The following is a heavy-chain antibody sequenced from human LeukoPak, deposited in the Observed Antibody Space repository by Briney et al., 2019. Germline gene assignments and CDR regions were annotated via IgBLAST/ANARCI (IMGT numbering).Heavy chain of an antibody. D-gene: IGHD4-11*01. J-gene: IGHJ6*02. CDR3: ASIQSYYFGLDV. CDR1: GGSISSGSYY. CDR2: INTSGST. Sequence: PSETLSLTCTVSGGSISSGSYYWSWIRQPAGKGLEWIGRINTSGSTNYNPSLKSRVTISVDTSKNQFSLKLCSVTAADTAVSSSASIQSYYFGLDVWGQGTTVTVSS. V-gene: IGHV4-61*02.